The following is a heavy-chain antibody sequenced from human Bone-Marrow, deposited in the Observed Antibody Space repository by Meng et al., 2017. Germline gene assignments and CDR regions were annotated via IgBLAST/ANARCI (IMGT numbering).Heavy chain of an antibody. CDR2: IYYSGST. CDR3: AGNYDILTGYAY. Sequence: SETLSLTCTVSGGSISSSSYYWGWIRQPPGKGLEWIGSIYYSGSTYYNPSLKSRVTISVDTSKNQFSLKLSSVTAADTAVYYCAGNYDILTGYAYWGQGTLVTVSS. V-gene: IGHV4-39*07. D-gene: IGHD3-9*01. J-gene: IGHJ4*02. CDR1: GGSISSSSYY.